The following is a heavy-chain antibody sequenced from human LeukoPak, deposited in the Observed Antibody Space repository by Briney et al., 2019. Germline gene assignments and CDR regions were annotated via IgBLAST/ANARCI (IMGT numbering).Heavy chain of an antibody. V-gene: IGHV3-13*01. CDR1: GFTFSSYD. J-gene: IGHJ5*02. Sequence: TGGSLRLSCGVFGFTFSSYDMHWVRQTAGKGLEWVSGIGTTGDTHYPDSVKGRFTVSRENAKNSLYLQMNSLRAGDTAVYYCARGKRYSSSWFYNRFDPWGQGTLVTVSS. CDR2: IGTTGDT. D-gene: IGHD6-13*01. CDR3: ARGKRYSSSWFYNRFDP.